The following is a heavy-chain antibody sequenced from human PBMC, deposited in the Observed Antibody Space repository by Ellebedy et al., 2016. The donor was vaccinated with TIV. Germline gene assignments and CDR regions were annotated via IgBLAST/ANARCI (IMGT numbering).Heavy chain of an antibody. CDR3: ATIRGFVGFWEAFDI. CDR1: GYNVTELS. J-gene: IGHJ3*02. CDR2: FDPEDGET. V-gene: IGHV1-24*01. D-gene: IGHD3-3*01. Sequence: ASVKVSCKVSGYNVTELSMHWVRQAPGKGLEWMGSFDPEDGETIYAQKFQGRVTMTEDTSTDTAYMELSSLRSEDTALYYCATIRGFVGFWEAFDIWGQGTMVCVSS.